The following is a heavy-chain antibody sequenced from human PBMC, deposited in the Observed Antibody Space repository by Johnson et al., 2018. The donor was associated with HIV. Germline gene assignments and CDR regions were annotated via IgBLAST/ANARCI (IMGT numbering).Heavy chain of an antibody. CDR3: VRWGSGWSAFDI. J-gene: IGHJ3*02. D-gene: IGHD6-19*01. CDR1: GFTFDDYG. V-gene: IGHV3-20*04. Sequence: VQLVESGGGVVRPGGSLRLSCAASGFTFDDYGMSWVRQAPGKGPEWVSGINWNGGSTGYADSVKGRFTISRDNAKNSLFLQMNSLSPEDRAVYYCVRWGSGWSAFDIWGQGTMVTVSS. CDR2: INWNGGST.